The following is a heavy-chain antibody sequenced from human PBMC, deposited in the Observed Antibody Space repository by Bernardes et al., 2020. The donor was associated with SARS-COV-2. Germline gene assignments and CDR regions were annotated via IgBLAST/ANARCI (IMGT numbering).Heavy chain of an antibody. J-gene: IGHJ5*02. CDR1: GGCISSYY. D-gene: IGHD4-17*01. V-gene: IGHV4-4*07. CDR2: IYTSGST. CDR3: ARDGAENDYGEDNWFDP. Sequence: SDPLSLTCTVSGGCISSYYWSWVRQPAGKGLEWIGRIYTSGSTNYNPSLKSRVTMSVDTSKNQFSLKLSSVTAADTAVYYCARDGAENDYGEDNWFDPWGQGTLVTVSS.